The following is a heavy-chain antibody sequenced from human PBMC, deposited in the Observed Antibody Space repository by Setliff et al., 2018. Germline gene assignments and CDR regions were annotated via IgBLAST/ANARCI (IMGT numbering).Heavy chain of an antibody. D-gene: IGHD6-13*01. Sequence: SETLSLTCTVSGGSISSYYWSWIRQPPGKGLEWVGNIGHTGSTNYNPSLKSRVTMSVDTSKNQFSLKLSSVTAADTAVYYCARGGGSSWYGFDYWGQGTLVTVSS. CDR1: GGSISSYY. CDR2: IGHTGST. J-gene: IGHJ4*02. CDR3: ARGGGSSWYGFDY. V-gene: IGHV4-59*12.